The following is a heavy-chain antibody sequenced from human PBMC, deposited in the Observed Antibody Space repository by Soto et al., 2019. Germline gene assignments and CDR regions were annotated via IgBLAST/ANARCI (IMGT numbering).Heavy chain of an antibody. CDR2: ISGDGGST. D-gene: IGHD3-22*01. Sequence: PGGSLRLSCAASGFTFSSYAMSWVRQAPGKGLEWVSVISGDGGSTYYADSVKGRFTISRDNSKNTLYLQMNSLRAEDTAVYYCARGIPPIYYYSSGYFPSTLFDYWGQGTLVTVSS. CDR1: GFTFSSYA. V-gene: IGHV3-23*01. CDR3: ARGIPPIYYYSSGYFPSTLFDY. J-gene: IGHJ4*02.